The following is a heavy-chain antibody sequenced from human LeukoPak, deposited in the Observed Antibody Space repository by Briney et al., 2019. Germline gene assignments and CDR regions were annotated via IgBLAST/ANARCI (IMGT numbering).Heavy chain of an antibody. CDR2: IYSAGIT. J-gene: IGHJ5*02. CDR1: GFTVSGNY. CDR3: ARSTGYSSTWYVWFDP. Sequence: PGGSLRLSCAASGFTVSGNYMSWVRQAPGEGLEWVSVIYSAGITYYVDSVKGRFTISRDNFKNTLYLQMDSLRAEDTAVYYCARSTGYSSTWYVWFDPWGQGTLVTVSS. V-gene: IGHV3-53*01. D-gene: IGHD6-13*01.